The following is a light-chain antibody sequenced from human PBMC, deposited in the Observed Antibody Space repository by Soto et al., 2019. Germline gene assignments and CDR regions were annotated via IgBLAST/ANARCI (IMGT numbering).Light chain of an antibody. CDR1: SSDVGGYNY. V-gene: IGLV2-8*01. Sequence: QSVLTQPPSASGSPGQSVTISCTGTSSDVGGYNYVSWYQQHPGKAPKVMIYEVSKRPSGVPDRFSGSKSGNTASLTVSGLQAEDEADYYCSSYAGSNLYVFGTGTKLTVL. CDR2: EVS. CDR3: SSYAGSNLYV. J-gene: IGLJ1*01.